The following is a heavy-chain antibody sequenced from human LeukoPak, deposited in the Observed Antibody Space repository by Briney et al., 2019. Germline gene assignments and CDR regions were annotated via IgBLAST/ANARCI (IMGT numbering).Heavy chain of an antibody. V-gene: IGHV1-2*02. CDR1: GYTFTGYY. CDR3: ARVQGGSYRWFDP. Sequence: ASVKVSCKASGYTFTGYYMHWVRQAPGQGLEWMGWVNPNSGGTNYAQKFQGRVTMTRDTSISTAYMELSRLRSDDTAVYYCARVQGGSYRWFDPWGQGTLVTVSS. J-gene: IGHJ5*02. CDR2: VNPNSGGT. D-gene: IGHD1-26*01.